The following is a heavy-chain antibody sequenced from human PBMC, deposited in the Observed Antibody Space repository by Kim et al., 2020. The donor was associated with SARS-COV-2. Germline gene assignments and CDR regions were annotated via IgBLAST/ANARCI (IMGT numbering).Heavy chain of an antibody. J-gene: IGHJ4*02. CDR2: IGTAGDT. D-gene: IGHD3-9*01. CDR3: ARYYDILTGYDY. CDR1: GFTFSSYD. Sequence: GGSLRLSCAASGFTFSSYDMHWVRQATGKGLEWVSAIGTAGDTYYPGSVKGRFTISRENAKNSLYLQMNSLRAGDTAVYYCARYYDILTGYDYWGQGTLVTVSS. V-gene: IGHV3-13*01.